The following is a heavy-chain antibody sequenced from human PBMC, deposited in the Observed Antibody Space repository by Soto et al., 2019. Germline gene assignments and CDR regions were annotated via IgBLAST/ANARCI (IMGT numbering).Heavy chain of an antibody. D-gene: IGHD5-18*01. J-gene: IGHJ4*02. Sequence: NLSETLSLTCAVYGGSFSSYHWSWIRQTPGKGLEWIGEINHLTTTNYNPSLKSRVIISLDTPKNQFSLKLSSVTAADTAVYYCARGYDTALAPIFWGQGILVTVSS. V-gene: IGHV4-34*01. CDR2: INHLTTT. CDR3: ARGYDTALAPIF. CDR1: GGSFSSYH.